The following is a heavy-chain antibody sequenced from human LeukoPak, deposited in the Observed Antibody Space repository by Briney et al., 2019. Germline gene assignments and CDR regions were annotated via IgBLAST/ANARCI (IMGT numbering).Heavy chain of an antibody. Sequence: GGSLRLSCAACGFTFSSYEMNWVRQAPGKGLEWLSHISSSGTGYYTDSVKGRATISRDNAKNSLYLQMNSLRAEDTAVYYCARPAYCGGNCYYFPDYWGQGTLVTVSS. D-gene: IGHD2-21*02. CDR3: ARPAYCGGNCYYFPDY. J-gene: IGHJ4*02. V-gene: IGHV3-48*03. CDR2: ISSSGTG. CDR1: GFTFSSYE.